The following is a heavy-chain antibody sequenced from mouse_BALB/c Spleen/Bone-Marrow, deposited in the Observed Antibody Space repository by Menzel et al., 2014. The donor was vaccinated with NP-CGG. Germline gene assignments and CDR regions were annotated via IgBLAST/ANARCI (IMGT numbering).Heavy chain of an antibody. V-gene: IGHV3-8*02. CDR3: ARTHYYGWFDY. CDR2: ISYSGGT. Sequence: EVHLVESGPSLVKPSQTLSLTCSVTGDSITSGYWNWIRQFPGNKLEYMGFISYSGGTYYNPSLRSRISITRDTSKNQYYLHLNSVTTEDTATYYCARTHYYGWFDYWGQGTTLTVSS. D-gene: IGHD1-2*01. CDR1: GDSITSGY. J-gene: IGHJ2*01.